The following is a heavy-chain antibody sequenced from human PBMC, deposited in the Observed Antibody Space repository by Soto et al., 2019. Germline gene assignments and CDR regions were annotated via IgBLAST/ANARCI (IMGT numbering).Heavy chain of an antibody. CDR1: GYTFTGYY. CDR2: INPNSGGT. J-gene: IGHJ5*02. Sequence: ASVKVSCKASGYTFTGYYMHWVRQAPGQGLEWMGWINPNSGGTNYAQKFQGRVTMTRDTSISTAYMELSRLRSDDTAVYYCARGIGGYCSGGSCHTWGWFDPWGQGTLVTVSS. V-gene: IGHV1-2*02. CDR3: ARGIGGYCSGGSCHTWGWFDP. D-gene: IGHD2-15*01.